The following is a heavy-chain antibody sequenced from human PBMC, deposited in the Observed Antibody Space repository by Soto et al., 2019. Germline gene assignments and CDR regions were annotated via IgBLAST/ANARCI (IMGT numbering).Heavy chain of an antibody. Sequence: QVQLVQSGAEVKKPGASVKVSCKASGYICTSYGISWVRQAPGEGLEWMGWISNYNGITNYAQKVQGRVTMTTDRSTSTAYMELRSLRSDDTAVYYCAESMGGSGTYVSWGQGTLVTVSS. CDR1: GYICTSYG. D-gene: IGHD3-10*01. CDR2: ISNYNGIT. J-gene: IGHJ4*02. CDR3: AESMGGSGTYVS. V-gene: IGHV1-18*01.